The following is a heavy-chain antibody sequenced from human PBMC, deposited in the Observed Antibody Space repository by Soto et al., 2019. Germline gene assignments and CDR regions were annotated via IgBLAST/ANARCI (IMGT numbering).Heavy chain of an antibody. V-gene: IGHV3-72*01. CDR1: GFTFSDHY. J-gene: IGHJ4*02. D-gene: IGHD3-10*01. Sequence: EVQLVESGGGLVQPGGSLRLSCAASGFTFSDHYMDWVRQAPGKGLEWVGRTRNKANSYTTEYAASVKGRFIISRDDSKNSLYLQMNSLKTEDTAVYYCARGYKVSPSDYWGQGTLVTVSS. CDR3: ARGYKVSPSDY. CDR2: TRNKANSYTT.